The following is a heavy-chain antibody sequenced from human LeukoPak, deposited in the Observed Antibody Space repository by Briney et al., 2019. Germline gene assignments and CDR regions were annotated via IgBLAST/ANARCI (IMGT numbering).Heavy chain of an antibody. CDR1: GGSIGTYY. V-gene: IGHV4-4*09. J-gene: IGHJ4*02. Sequence: SETRSLTCTVSGGSIGTYYWNWIRQPPGKVLDWIGYVYTSVNTDYNPSLKSRVTISVDTPKNQFSLKLSSVTAADTAIYYCARAPPPMYSSSAPFDYWGQGTLVTVSS. CDR3: ARAPPPMYSSSAPFDY. D-gene: IGHD6-6*01. CDR2: VYTSVNT.